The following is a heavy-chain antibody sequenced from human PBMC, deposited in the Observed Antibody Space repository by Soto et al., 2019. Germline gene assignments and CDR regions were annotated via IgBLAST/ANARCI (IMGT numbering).Heavy chain of an antibody. D-gene: IGHD1-1*01. J-gene: IGHJ4*02. CDR2: IYWDDDK. V-gene: IGHV2-5*02. CDR1: GFSLSTTGVA. CDR3: AHRERRSAGNYYFDY. Sequence: SGPTLVNPTQTLTLTCTFSGFSLSTTGVAVGWIRQPPGKALEWLALIYWDDDKRYSPSLKSRLTITKDTSKNQVVLTMTNMDPVDTTTYYCAHRERRSAGNYYFDYWGQGTLVTVSS.